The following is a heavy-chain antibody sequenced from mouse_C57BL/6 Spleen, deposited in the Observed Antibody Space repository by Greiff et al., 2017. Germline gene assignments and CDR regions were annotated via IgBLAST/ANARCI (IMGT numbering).Heavy chain of an antibody. CDR1: GYTFTNYW. CDR3: ARLKNSYSNYIYAMDY. J-gene: IGHJ4*01. D-gene: IGHD2-5*01. V-gene: IGHV1-63*01. CDR2: IYPGGGYT. Sequence: QVQLKQSGAELVRPGTSVKMSCKASGYTFTNYWIGWAKQRPGHGLEWIGDIYPGGGYTNYNEKFKGKATLTADKSSSTAYMQFSSLTSEDSAIYYCARLKNSYSNYIYAMDYWGQGTSVTVSS.